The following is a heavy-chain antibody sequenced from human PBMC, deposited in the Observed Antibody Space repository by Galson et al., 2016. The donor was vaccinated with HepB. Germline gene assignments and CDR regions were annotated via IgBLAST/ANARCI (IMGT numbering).Heavy chain of an antibody. D-gene: IGHD3-3*01. CDR2: IYNFGST. Sequence: TLSLTCTVSGVSISSGGYYWNWIRQRPGKGLEWIGSIYNFGSTQYNPSLTSRVIISVDTSKNQFSLNLNSVTAADTAVYYCARGPRHTSGYYHYWGQGSLVAVSS. CDR1: GVSISSGGYY. J-gene: IGHJ4*02. V-gene: IGHV4-31*03. CDR3: ARGPRHTSGYYHY.